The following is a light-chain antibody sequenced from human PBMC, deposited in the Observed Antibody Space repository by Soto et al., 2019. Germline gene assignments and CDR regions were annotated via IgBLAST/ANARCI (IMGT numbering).Light chain of an antibody. J-gene: IGLJ2*01. CDR1: NIGSKS. CDR2: DDS. V-gene: IGLV3-21*02. CDR3: QVWDSSSDHPNVV. Sequence: SYELTQPPSVSVAPGQTARITCGGTNIGSKSVHWYQQKPGQAPVLVVYDDSERPSGIPERFSGSNSGNTATLTISRVEAGDEADYYCQVWDSSSDHPNVVFGGGTKLTVL.